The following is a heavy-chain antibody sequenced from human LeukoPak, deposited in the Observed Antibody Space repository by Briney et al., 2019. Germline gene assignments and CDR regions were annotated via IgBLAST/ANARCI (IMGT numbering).Heavy chain of an antibody. Sequence: SEALSLTCTVSGGSISSYYWSWIRQPPGKGLEWIGYIYYSGSTNYNPSLKSRVTISVDTSKNQFSLKLSSVTAADTAVYYCARDAPISGYYYVWDYWGQGTLVTVSS. CDR1: GGSISSYY. D-gene: IGHD3-22*01. V-gene: IGHV4-59*01. CDR2: IYYSGST. J-gene: IGHJ4*02. CDR3: ARDAPISGYYYVWDY.